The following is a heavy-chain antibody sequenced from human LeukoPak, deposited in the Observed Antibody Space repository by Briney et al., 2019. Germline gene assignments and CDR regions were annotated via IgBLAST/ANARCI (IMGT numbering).Heavy chain of an antibody. CDR2: IYHSGST. J-gene: IGHJ4*02. Sequence: SETLSLTCAVSGGSISSGGYSWSWIRQPPGKGLEWIGYIYHSGSTYYNPSLKSRVTISVDRSKNQFSLKLSSVTAADTAVYYCARAGIAAAGYFDYWGQGTLVTVSS. D-gene: IGHD6-13*01. CDR3: ARAGIAAAGYFDY. V-gene: IGHV4-30-2*01. CDR1: GGSISSGGYS.